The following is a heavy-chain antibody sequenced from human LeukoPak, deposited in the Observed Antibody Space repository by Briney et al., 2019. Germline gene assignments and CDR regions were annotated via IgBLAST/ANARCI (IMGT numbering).Heavy chain of an antibody. CDR3: ARDGANLGRGYFQH. D-gene: IGHD3-10*01. CDR2: ITAYNGNT. J-gene: IGHJ1*01. V-gene: IGHV1-18*01. Sequence: GASVKVSCKASGYTFASYGISWARQAPGQGLEWMGWITAYNGNTDYAQKVQGRVTMTTDTPTSTAYMELRSLRSDDTAVYYCARDGANLGRGYFQHWGQGTLVTVSS. CDR1: GYTFASYG.